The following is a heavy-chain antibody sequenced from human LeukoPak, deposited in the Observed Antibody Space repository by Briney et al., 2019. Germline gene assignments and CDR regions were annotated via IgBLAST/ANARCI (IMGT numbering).Heavy chain of an antibody. V-gene: IGHV1-69*01. CDR1: GGTFSSYA. CDR3: ARGWMDYGSGSYSGDY. D-gene: IGHD3-10*01. J-gene: IGHJ4*02. CDR2: IIPISGTA. Sequence: GSSVKVSCKASGGTFSSYAISWVRQAPGQGLEWMGGIIPISGTANYAQKFQGRVTITADESTSTAYMELSSLRSEDTAVYYCARGWMDYGSGSYSGDYWGQGTLVTVSS.